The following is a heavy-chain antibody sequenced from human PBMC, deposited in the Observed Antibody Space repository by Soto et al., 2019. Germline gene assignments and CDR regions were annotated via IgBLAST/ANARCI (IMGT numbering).Heavy chain of an antibody. V-gene: IGHV3-49*04. CDR2: IRSKADGGTT. J-gene: IGHJ4*02. D-gene: IGHD1-1*01. Sequence: GGSLRLSCTVSGFTLGDYGMRWVRQAPGRGRGWVGFIRSKADGGTTEYAASVKGRFPLPRDHSKSLAYLQMHSLKAEDTAVYYCTGGTDNPVYWGQGTLVTVSS. CDR1: GFTLGDYG. CDR3: TGGTDNPVY.